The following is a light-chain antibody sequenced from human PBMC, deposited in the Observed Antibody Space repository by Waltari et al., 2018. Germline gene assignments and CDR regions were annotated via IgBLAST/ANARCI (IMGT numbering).Light chain of an antibody. J-gene: IGKJ1*01. CDR2: SAS. V-gene: IGKV1-12*01. Sequence: DIQMTQSPSFVSASVGDIVTITCRASQGIDNWLAWYQQKPGKAPKFLIYSASSLQSGVPSRFGGSGSGTDFTLTISRLQPEDFATYYCQQTNNFPRTFGQGTKVAIK. CDR3: QQTNNFPRT. CDR1: QGIDNW.